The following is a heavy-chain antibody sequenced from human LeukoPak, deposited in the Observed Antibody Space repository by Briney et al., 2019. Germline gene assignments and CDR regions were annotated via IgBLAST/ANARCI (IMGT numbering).Heavy chain of an antibody. J-gene: IGHJ4*02. V-gene: IGHV2-5*01. CDR1: GFSLSTSGVG. Sequence: SGPTLFQPTPPLTLTRTFSGFSLSTSGVGVGWIRQPPGKALEWLALIYWNDDKRYIPSLKSRPTITKDTSKNQVVLTMTNMDPVDTATYYCALSAAYGDYLSVLDYWGQGTLVTVSS. D-gene: IGHD4-17*01. CDR2: IYWNDDK. CDR3: ALSAAYGDYLSVLDY.